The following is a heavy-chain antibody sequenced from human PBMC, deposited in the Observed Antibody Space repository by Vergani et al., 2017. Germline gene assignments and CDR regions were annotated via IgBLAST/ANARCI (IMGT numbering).Heavy chain of an antibody. Sequence: EVQLLESGGGLVQTGGSLRLSCAASGYTFSSYAMSWVRQAPGKGLEWVSEISGSGGSTYYADSVKGRVTISRDNSKNTLYLQMNSLRAEDTAVYYCAKSPVWFGELWVFDYWGQGTLVTVSS. D-gene: IGHD3-10*01. V-gene: IGHV3-23*01. CDR3: AKSPVWFGELWVFDY. CDR2: ISGSGGST. CDR1: GYTFSSYA. J-gene: IGHJ4*02.